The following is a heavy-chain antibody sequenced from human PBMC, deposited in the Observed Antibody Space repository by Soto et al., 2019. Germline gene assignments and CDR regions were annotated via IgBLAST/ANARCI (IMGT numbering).Heavy chain of an antibody. Sequence: QVQLVQSGAEVKKPGSSVKVSCKASGGTFSSYAISWVRQAPGQGLEWMGGIIPIFGTANYAQRFQGSVTITADESTRTADMGLSSLRSEDTAVYYCAQAILVGATPKLGAYYGKDVWGQGTTVTVSS. J-gene: IGHJ6*02. CDR3: AQAILVGATPKLGAYYGKDV. D-gene: IGHD1-26*01. V-gene: IGHV1-69*01. CDR2: IIPIFGTA. CDR1: GGTFSSYA.